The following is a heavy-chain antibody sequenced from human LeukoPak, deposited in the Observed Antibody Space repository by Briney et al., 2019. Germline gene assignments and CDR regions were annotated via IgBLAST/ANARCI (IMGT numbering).Heavy chain of an antibody. CDR1: GFTFSGSA. CDR3: TTAIKNYDYVWGSYPPEDY. V-gene: IGHV3-73*01. Sequence: GGSLRLSCAASGFTFSGSALHWVRQASGKGLEWVGRIRSTANGYATAYAASVKGRFTISRDDSKNTLYLQMNSLKTEDTAVYYCTTAIKNYDYVWGSYPPEDYWGQGTLVTVSS. J-gene: IGHJ4*02. CDR2: IRSTANGYAT. D-gene: IGHD3-16*02.